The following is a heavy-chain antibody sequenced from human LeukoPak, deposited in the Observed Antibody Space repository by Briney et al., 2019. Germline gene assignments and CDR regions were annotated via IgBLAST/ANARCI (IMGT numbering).Heavy chain of an antibody. CDR2: IYYSGST. CDR3: ARHRVEVAATRPFDY. J-gene: IGHJ4*02. CDR1: AGSTGRSSYY. Sequence: PSETLSLTLTVAAGSTGRSSYYSGWIRQPPGKGLEWIGSIYYSGSTYYNPSLKSRVTISVDTSKNQFSLKLSSVTAADTAVYYCARHRVEVAATRPFDYWGQGTLVTVSS. V-gene: IGHV4-39*01. D-gene: IGHD2-15*01.